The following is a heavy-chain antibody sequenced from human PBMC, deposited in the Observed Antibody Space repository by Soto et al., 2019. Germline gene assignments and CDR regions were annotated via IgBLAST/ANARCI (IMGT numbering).Heavy chain of an antibody. Sequence: LRLSCAASGFTFSSYTMSWVRQAPGKGLEWVSSIGGSTGNRYYADSVKGRFTISRDNSKNTLYLQMDSLRAEDTATYYCAKGPRVSSSSAYWGQGTLVTVSS. CDR3: AKGPRVSSSSAY. V-gene: IGHV3-23*01. D-gene: IGHD6-6*01. CDR1: GFTFSSYT. CDR2: IGGSTGNR. J-gene: IGHJ4*02.